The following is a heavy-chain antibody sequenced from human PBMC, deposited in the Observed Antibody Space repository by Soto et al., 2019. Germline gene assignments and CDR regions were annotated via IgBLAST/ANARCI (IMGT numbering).Heavy chain of an antibody. D-gene: IGHD1-1*01. CDR1: GDSISSADYY. V-gene: IGHV4-30-4*01. Sequence: SETLSLTCTVSGDSISSADYYWSWIRQTPGKGLEWIGHIFYSGTTYYNPSLKSRLTISVDTSKNHFSLRLTSVTAADTAVYYCARDLWVEPELYYYGMDVWGQGTAVTVSS. J-gene: IGHJ6*02. CDR2: IFYSGTT. CDR3: ARDLWVEPELYYYGMDV.